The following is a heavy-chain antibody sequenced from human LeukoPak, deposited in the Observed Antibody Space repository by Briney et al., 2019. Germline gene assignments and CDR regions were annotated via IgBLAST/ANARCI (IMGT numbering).Heavy chain of an antibody. Sequence: GASVKVSCKTSGYTFTGYYMRWVRQAPGQGLEWMGWINPNSGGTNYAQKFQGRVTMTRDTSISTAYMELSRLRSDDTAVYYCATRSSSWYLHFDYWGQGTLVTVSS. D-gene: IGHD6-13*01. V-gene: IGHV1-2*02. CDR1: GYTFTGYY. CDR3: ATRSSSWYLHFDY. CDR2: INPNSGGT. J-gene: IGHJ4*02.